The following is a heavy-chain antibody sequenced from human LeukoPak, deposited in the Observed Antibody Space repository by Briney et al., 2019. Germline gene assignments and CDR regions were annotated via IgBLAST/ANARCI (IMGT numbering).Heavy chain of an antibody. CDR3: AKGLKYSSGWYLNWFDP. CDR2: ISAYNGNT. CDR1: GYTFTSYG. V-gene: IGHV1-18*01. Sequence: ASVKVSCKASGYTFTSYGISWVRQAPGQGLEWMGWISAYNGNTNYAQKLQGRVTMTTDTSTSTAYMELRSLRSDDTAVYYCAKGLKYSSGWYLNWFDPWGQGTLVTVSP. J-gene: IGHJ5*02. D-gene: IGHD6-19*01.